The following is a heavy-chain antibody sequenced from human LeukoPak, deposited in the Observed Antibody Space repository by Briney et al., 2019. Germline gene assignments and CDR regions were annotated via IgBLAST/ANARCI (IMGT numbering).Heavy chain of an antibody. CDR3: AKDLLRRSIGYFDY. CDR2: ISGSGGST. J-gene: IGHJ4*02. D-gene: IGHD2-15*01. CDR1: GFTFSSYA. Sequence: AGGSLRLSCAASGFTFSSYAMSWVRQAPGKGLEWVSAISGSGGSTYYADSVKGRFTISRDNSKNTLYLQMNSLRAEDTAVYYCAKDLLRRSIGYFDYWGQGTLVTVSS. V-gene: IGHV3-23*01.